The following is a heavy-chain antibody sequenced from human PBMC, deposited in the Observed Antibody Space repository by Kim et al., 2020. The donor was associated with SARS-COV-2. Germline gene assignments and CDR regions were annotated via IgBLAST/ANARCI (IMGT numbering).Heavy chain of an antibody. D-gene: IGHD5-12*01. CDR2: IYYSGST. V-gene: IGHV4-39*01. J-gene: IGHJ4*02. Sequence: SETLSLTCTVSGGSISSSSYYWGWIRQPPGKGLEWIGSIYYSGSTYYNPSLKSRVTISVDTSKNQFSLKLSSVTAADTAVYYCARGYSGYDSVDYWGQGTLVTVSS. CDR3: ARGYSGYDSVDY. CDR1: GGSISSSSYY.